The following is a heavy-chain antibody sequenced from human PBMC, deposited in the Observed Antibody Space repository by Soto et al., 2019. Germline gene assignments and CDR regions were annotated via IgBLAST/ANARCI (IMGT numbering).Heavy chain of an antibody. CDR2: IIAIFDKA. Sequence: QVQLVQSGAEVKKPGSSVKVSCKVSGGRFNTNAISWLRQAPGQGLEWMGGIIAIFDKANYAQRFQDRGTMTADESTSTAYMELSSLRSDDTAVYFCTREAHGGNFESWGQGTLVTVSS. J-gene: IGHJ4*02. D-gene: IGHD2-15*01. CDR3: TREAHGGNFES. CDR1: GGRFNTNA. V-gene: IGHV1-69*12.